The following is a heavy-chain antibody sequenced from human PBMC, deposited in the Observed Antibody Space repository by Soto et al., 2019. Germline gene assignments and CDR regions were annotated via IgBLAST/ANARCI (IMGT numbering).Heavy chain of an antibody. V-gene: IGHV1-46*01. CDR2: INPSGGST. CDR1: GYTFTSDY. D-gene: IGHD3-3*01. Sequence: ASVKVACKAAGYTFTSDYMHWVRQAPGQGLEWMGIINPSGGSTSYAQKFQGRVTMTRDTSTTTVYMELSSLRSEDTAVFYCAIIEVFWSVPVYYSVLAFWGHGTTVPVSS. J-gene: IGHJ6*02. CDR3: AIIEVFWSVPVYYSVLAF.